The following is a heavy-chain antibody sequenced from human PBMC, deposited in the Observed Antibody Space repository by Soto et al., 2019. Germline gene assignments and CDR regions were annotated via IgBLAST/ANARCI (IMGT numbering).Heavy chain of an antibody. J-gene: IGHJ6*02. Sequence: QVQLQESGPGLVKPSETMSLSCTVSGGSISSYYWCWFRQSPGKRMEWIGYVHHSWGSSYNPSPHSRVAVSLATSKTQFPLKVTSVTATDTAVYYCARQGFGPLHGLVDVWGQGTTVTVSS. CDR1: GGSISSYY. CDR2: VHHSWGS. CDR3: ARQGFGPLHGLVDV. D-gene: IGHD3-10*01. V-gene: IGHV4-59*08.